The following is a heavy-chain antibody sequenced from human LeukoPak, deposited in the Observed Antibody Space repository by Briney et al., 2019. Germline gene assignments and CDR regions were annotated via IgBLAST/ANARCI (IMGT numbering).Heavy chain of an antibody. Sequence: SETLSLTCAVYGGSFSGYSWSWIRQPPGKGLEWIGYIYHSGSTYYNPSLKSRVTISVDRSKNQFSLKLSSVTAADTAVYYCARSQGNWFDPWGQGTLVTVSS. CDR3: ARSQGNWFDP. CDR2: IYHSGST. V-gene: IGHV4-30-2*01. CDR1: GGSFSGYS. J-gene: IGHJ5*02.